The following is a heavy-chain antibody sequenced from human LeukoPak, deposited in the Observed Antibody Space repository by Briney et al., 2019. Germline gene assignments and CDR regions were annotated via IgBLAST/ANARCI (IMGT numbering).Heavy chain of an antibody. Sequence: ASVKVSCKASGYTFTSYAMHWVRQAPGQRLEWMGCINAGNGNTKYSQKFQGRVTITRDTSASTAYMELSSLRSDDTAVYYCARVMYGSGSYYTRQQYYTRPDAFDIWGQGTMVTVSS. CDR2: INAGNGNT. V-gene: IGHV1-3*01. CDR3: ARVMYGSGSYYTRQQYYTRPDAFDI. J-gene: IGHJ3*02. CDR1: GYTFTSYA. D-gene: IGHD3-10*01.